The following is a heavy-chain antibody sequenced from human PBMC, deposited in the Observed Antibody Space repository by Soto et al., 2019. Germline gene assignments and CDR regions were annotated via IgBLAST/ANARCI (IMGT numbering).Heavy chain of an antibody. Sequence: QVQLVQSGAEVKKPGSSVKVSCKASGGTFSSYAISWVRQAPGQGLEWMGGIIPIYGTANYAQKFQGRVLITAHESTSTAYMELSSVRSEDTAVYYCARGLYVEYNWFDPWGQGTLVTVSS. D-gene: IGHD3-10*02. CDR1: GGTFSSYA. CDR3: ARGLYVEYNWFDP. V-gene: IGHV1-69*01. J-gene: IGHJ5*02. CDR2: IIPIYGTA.